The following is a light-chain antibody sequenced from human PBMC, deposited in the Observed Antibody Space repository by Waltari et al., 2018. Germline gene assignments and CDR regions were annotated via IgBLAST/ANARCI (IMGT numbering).Light chain of an antibody. Sequence: IVFTQSPGTPTLVPGESATLPCRASQPVRNSYVAWYRQKRGQAPELVIYGATHRATGIPHRISGSESGTDFTLTITGLEPEDFAVYYCQQYGSSAWTFGPGTKVELK. CDR2: GAT. J-gene: IGKJ1*01. CDR1: QPVRNSY. CDR3: QQYGSSAWT. V-gene: IGKV3-20*01.